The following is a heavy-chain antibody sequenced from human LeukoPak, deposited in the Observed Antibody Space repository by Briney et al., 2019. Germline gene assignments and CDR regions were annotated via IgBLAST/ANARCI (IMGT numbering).Heavy chain of an antibody. J-gene: IGHJ4*02. CDR3: ARGTEGGSGWDLTY. D-gene: IGHD6-19*01. CDR1: GYTFINFF. Sequence: ASVKVSCKASGYTFINFFMHWVRQAPGQGLEWMGWINPNSGGTNLAQKFQGRVTMTRDTSISTAYMELSSLRSDDTAVYFCARGTEGGSGWDLTYWGQGTLVTVSS. CDR2: INPNSGGT. V-gene: IGHV1-2*02.